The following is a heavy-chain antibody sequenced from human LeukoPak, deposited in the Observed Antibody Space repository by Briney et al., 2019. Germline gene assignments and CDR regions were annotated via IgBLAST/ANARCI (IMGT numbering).Heavy chain of an antibody. D-gene: IGHD3-22*01. V-gene: IGHV5-51*01. Sequence: GESLKISCKGSGYSFTSYWIGWVRQMPGKGLEWMGIIYPGDSDTRYSPSFQGQVTISADKSISTAYLQWSSLKASDTAMYYCAFFLNYYDSSGYYYVDYWGQGTLVTVSS. CDR3: AFFLNYYDSSGYYYVDY. CDR1: GYSFTSYW. J-gene: IGHJ4*02. CDR2: IYPGDSDT.